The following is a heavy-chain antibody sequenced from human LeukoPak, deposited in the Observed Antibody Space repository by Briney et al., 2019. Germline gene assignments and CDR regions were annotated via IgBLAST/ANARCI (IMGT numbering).Heavy chain of an antibody. CDR1: GFTFSSYE. J-gene: IGHJ6*03. V-gene: IGHV3-48*03. D-gene: IGHD6-13*01. CDR2: ISSSGTTI. Sequence: GGSLRLSCAASGFTFSSYEMNWVRQAPGKGLEWVSYISSSGTTIYYADSVQGPVTISRDNAKNSLYLQMNSLRAEATAVYYCARSSIAAAGTVYYYYYLDVWGKGTTVTVSS. CDR3: ARSSIAAAGTVYYYYYLDV.